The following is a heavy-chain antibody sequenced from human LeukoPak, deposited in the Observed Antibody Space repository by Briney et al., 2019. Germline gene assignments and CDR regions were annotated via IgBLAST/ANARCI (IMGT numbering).Heavy chain of an antibody. CDR3: ATLYDYVWGSYFDY. Sequence: SETLSLTCAVSGGSISSGGYSWSWIRQPPGKGLEWIGYIYHSGSTYYNPSLKSRVTISVDRSKNQFSLKLSSVTAADTAVYYCATLYDYVWGSYFDYWGQGTPVTVSS. V-gene: IGHV4-30-2*01. CDR1: GGSISSGGYS. J-gene: IGHJ4*02. D-gene: IGHD3-16*01. CDR2: IYHSGST.